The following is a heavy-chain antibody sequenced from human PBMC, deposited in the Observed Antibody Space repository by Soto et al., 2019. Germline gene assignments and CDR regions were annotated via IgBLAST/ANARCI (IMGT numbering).Heavy chain of an antibody. CDR1: GFTLSSYG. V-gene: IGHV3-30*18. J-gene: IGHJ3*02. CDR3: AKEPPTVLMVYAIRHDAFDI. Sequence: PGGSLRLSCAASGFTLSSYGMHWVRQAPGKGLEWVAVISYDGSNKYYADSVKGRFTISRDNSKNTLYLQMNSLRAEDTAVYYCAKEPPTVLMVYAIRHDAFDIWGQGTMVTVSS. CDR2: ISYDGSNK. D-gene: IGHD2-8*01.